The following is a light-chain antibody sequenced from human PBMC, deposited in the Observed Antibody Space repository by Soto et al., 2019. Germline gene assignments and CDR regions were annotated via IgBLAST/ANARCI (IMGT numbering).Light chain of an antibody. V-gene: IGLV1-40*01. CDR1: NSNIGADSV. CDR2: NNT. CDR3: HSLYGSLNAPV. J-gene: IGLJ2*01. Sequence: QSVLTQPPSVSGAPGQRVTISCTGSNSNIGADSVVHWYQQLPGTAPKLLITNNTRPPSGVPGRFSGSRSATSASLAITGLQSEDEADYYCHSLYGSLNAPVLGVGTKLTVL.